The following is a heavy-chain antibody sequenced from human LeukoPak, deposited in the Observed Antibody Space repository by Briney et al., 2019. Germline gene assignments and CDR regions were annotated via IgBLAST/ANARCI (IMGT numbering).Heavy chain of an antibody. D-gene: IGHD6-13*01. CDR1: GGSISSYY. CDR3: ARDFRYSSSWYPAY. CDR2: IYTSGST. Sequence: PSETLSLTCTVSGGSISSYYWSWIRQPAGKGLEWIGRIYTSGSTNYNPSLKSRVTMSVDTSKNQFSLKLSSVTAADTAVYYCARDFRYSSSWYPAYWGQGTLVTVSS. J-gene: IGHJ4*02. V-gene: IGHV4-4*07.